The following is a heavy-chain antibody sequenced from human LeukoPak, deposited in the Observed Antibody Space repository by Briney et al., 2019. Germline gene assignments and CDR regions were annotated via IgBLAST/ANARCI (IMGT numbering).Heavy chain of an antibody. Sequence: SETLSLTCAVYGGSFSGYYWSWIRQPPGKGLEWIGEINQSGSTNYNPSLKSRVTISLDTSKNQFSLRLSSVTAADTAVYYCARVHPTYYYGMDVWGQGTTVTVSS. CDR3: ARVHPTYYYGMDV. J-gene: IGHJ6*02. CDR2: INQSGST. CDR1: GGSFSGYY. V-gene: IGHV4-34*01.